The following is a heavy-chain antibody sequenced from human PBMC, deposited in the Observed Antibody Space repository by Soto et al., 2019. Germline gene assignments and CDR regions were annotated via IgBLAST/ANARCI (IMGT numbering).Heavy chain of an antibody. J-gene: IGHJ4*02. V-gene: IGHV1-8*02. CDR1: GYTFTTFD. CDR2: MSPNNGDT. D-gene: IGHD1-20*01. Sequence: GASVKVSCKTSGYTFTTFDINWVRQAPGQGPEWLGWMSPNNGDTGYAQQFRGRVTMTRDTCISTAYMELTSLTSDDTAVYYCARGITEGVDYWGQGTLVTVSS. CDR3: ARGITEGVDY.